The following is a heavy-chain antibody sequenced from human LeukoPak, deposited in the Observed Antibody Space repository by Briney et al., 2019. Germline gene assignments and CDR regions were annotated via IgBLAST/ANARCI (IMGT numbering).Heavy chain of an antibody. J-gene: IGHJ4*02. V-gene: IGHV3-15*01. CDR3: TLIQGWGSGSYYRDF. CDR1: GFSISNDW. Sequence: GGPLRLSCAASGFSISNDWMSWVRQAPGKGLEWVARVKSRSAGETTDYAAPVKGRFTISRDDSKHTLYLQMNSLKTEDTAVYYCTLIQGWGSGSYYRDFWGQGTLVTVSS. CDR2: VKSRSAGETT. D-gene: IGHD3-10*01.